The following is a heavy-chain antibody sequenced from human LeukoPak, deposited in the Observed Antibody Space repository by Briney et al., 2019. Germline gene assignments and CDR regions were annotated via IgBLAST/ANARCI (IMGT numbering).Heavy chain of an antibody. D-gene: IGHD1-26*01. J-gene: IGHJ4*02. CDR1: GGTFSSYA. CDR3: ARDLVGVGANRHPGPFDY. V-gene: IGHV1-69*13. Sequence: SVKVSCKASGGTFSSYAISWVRQAPGQGLEWMGGIIPIFGTANYAQKFQGRVTITADESTSTAYMELSSLRSEDTAVYYCARDLVGVGANRHPGPFDYWGQGTLVTVSS. CDR2: IIPIFGTA.